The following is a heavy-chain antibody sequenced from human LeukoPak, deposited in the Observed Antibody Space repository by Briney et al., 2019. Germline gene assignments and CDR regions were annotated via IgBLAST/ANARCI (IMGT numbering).Heavy chain of an antibody. V-gene: IGHV3-30*02. Sequence: PGGSLRLSCAASGFTFSSYGMHWVRQAPGKGLEWVAFIRYDGSNKYYADSVKGRFTISRDNSKNTLYLQMNSLRAEDTAVYYCARGSSGWWHGQFDPWGQGTLVTVSS. CDR1: GFTFSSYG. CDR3: ARGSSGWWHGQFDP. J-gene: IGHJ5*02. D-gene: IGHD6-19*01. CDR2: IRYDGSNK.